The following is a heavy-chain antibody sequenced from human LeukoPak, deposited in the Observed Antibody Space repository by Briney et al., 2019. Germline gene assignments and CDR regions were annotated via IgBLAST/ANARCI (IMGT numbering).Heavy chain of an antibody. D-gene: IGHD6-6*01. CDR3: ARDREYSSSGKYNWFDP. V-gene: IGHV1-46*01. Sequence: ASVKVSCKASGYTFTSYYMHWVRQAPGQGLEWMGIINPSGGSTSYAQKFQGRVTMTRGMSTSTVYMELSSLRSEDTAVYYCARDREYSSSGKYNWFDPWGQGTLVTVSS. CDR2: INPSGGST. CDR1: GYTFTSYY. J-gene: IGHJ5*02.